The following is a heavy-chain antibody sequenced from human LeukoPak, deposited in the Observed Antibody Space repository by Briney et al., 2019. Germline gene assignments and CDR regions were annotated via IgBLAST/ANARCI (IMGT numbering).Heavy chain of an antibody. J-gene: IGHJ6*02. CDR2: ISSSSSYI. V-gene: IGHV3-21*01. CDR1: GFTFSSYR. D-gene: IGHD3/OR15-3a*01. Sequence: GGSLRLSCAASGFTFSSYRMNWVRQAPGKGLEWVSSISSSSSYIYYAGSVKGRFTISRDNTKNSLYLQMHSLRAEDTAVYYCARDGTGIVYYYAMDVWGQGTTVTVSS. CDR3: ARDGTGIVYYYAMDV.